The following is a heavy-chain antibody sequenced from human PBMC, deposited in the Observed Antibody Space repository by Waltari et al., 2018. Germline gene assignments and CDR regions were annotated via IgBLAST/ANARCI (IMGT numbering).Heavy chain of an antibody. CDR1: GYTFTDYY. V-gene: IGHV1-69-2*01. D-gene: IGHD4-17*01. J-gene: IGHJ3*02. CDR2: VVPEDDET. Sequence: EVQLVQSGAEVKKPGATVKISCKASGYTFTDYYMHWVHQAPGKGLEWMGSVVPEDDETIYAEKFLCIVTITADPSTDTAYMELSSLRSEDTAVYYCATTTVVPDAFDIWGQGTMVTVSS. CDR3: ATTTVVPDAFDI.